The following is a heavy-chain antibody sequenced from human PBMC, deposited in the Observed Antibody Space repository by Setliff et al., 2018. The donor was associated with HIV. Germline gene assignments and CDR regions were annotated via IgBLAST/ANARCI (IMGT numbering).Heavy chain of an antibody. D-gene: IGHD3-16*01. Sequence: HPGGSLRLSCAASGFTVGNNHLTWVRQAPGKGLEWVANINQDGNKKYHAGSVWGRFTISRDNAKNSLYLQMNSLRPEDTAVYYCAKGVKWLDPWGQGTLVTVSS. V-gene: IGHV3-7*03. CDR2: INQDGNKK. CDR1: GFTVGNNH. CDR3: AKGVKWLDP. J-gene: IGHJ5*02.